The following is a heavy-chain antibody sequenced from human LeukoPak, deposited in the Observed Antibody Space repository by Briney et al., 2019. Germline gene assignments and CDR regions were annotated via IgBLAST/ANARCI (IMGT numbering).Heavy chain of an antibody. CDR2: ISYDGSNK. J-gene: IGHJ3*02. V-gene: IGHV3-30*18. D-gene: IGHD6-19*01. CDR3: AKVKSTSGWPNDAFDI. Sequence: PGRSLRLSCAASGFTFSSYGMHWVRQAPGKGLEWVAVISYDGSNKYYADSVKGRFTISRDNSKNTLYLQMSSLRAEDTAVYYCAKVKSTSGWPNDAFDIWGQGTMVTVSS. CDR1: GFTFSSYG.